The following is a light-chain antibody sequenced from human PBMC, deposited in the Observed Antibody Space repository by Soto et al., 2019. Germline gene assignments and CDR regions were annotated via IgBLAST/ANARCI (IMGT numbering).Light chain of an antibody. J-gene: IGKJ3*01. CDR3: QQRSDWPPFT. V-gene: IGKV3-11*01. CDR1: QSVSSY. CDR2: GAS. Sequence: EIVLTQSPATLSLSPGERATLSCRASQSVSSYLAWYQQKPGQAPRLLIYGASNRATGIPARFSGSGSGTDFTLTISSLEPEEFAVYYCQQRSDWPPFTFGPGTKVDIK.